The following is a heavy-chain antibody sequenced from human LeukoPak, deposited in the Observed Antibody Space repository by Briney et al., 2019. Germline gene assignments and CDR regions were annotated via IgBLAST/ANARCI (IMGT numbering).Heavy chain of an antibody. CDR1: GFTVSSNY. D-gene: IGHD3-10*01. CDR3: ARDRGYYYYYGMDV. J-gene: IGHJ6*02. V-gene: IGHV3-53*01. CDR2: IYSGGST. Sequence: GSLRLSCAASGFTVSSNYMSWVRQAPGKGLEWVSVIYSGGSTYYADSVKGRFTISRDNSKNTLYLQMNSLRAEDTAVYYCARDRGYYYYYGMDVWGQGTTVTVSS.